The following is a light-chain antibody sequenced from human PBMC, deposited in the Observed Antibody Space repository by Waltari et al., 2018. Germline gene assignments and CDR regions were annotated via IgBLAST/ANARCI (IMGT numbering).Light chain of an antibody. Sequence: EIVLTQSPATLSLSPGERATLSCRASQTVSSNYIAWYQHKPGQAPRLLIYGASSRATGIADRFSGSGSGTDFTLMISRLEPEDFAVYYCQQHGNSPNTFGQGTKLEIK. CDR2: GAS. CDR3: QQHGNSPNT. J-gene: IGKJ2*01. V-gene: IGKV3-20*01. CDR1: QTVSSNY.